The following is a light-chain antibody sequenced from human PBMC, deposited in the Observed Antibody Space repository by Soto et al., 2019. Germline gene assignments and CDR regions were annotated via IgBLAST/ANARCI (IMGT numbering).Light chain of an antibody. Sequence: IVMTQSPATLSVSPGESATLSCRARQSVSNNLAWYQQKPGQAPRLLIYGASTRATGFPARFSGSGSGTEFTLTVSSLQSEDFAVYYCQQYNNWPPTWTFGQGTKVQIK. CDR1: QSVSNN. CDR2: GAS. V-gene: IGKV3-15*01. J-gene: IGKJ1*01. CDR3: QQYNNWPPTWT.